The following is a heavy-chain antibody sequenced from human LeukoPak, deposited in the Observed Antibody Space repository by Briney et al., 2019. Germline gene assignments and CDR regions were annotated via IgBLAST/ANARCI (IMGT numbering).Heavy chain of an antibody. D-gene: IGHD6-13*01. CDR1: GGSFSGYY. V-gene: IGHV4-34*01. CDR3: ARDPRSSWYDY. J-gene: IGHJ4*02. Sequence: SETLSLTCAVYGGSFSGYYWSWIRQPPGKGLEWIGEINHSGSTNYNPSLKSRVTMSVDTSKNQFSLKLSSVTAADTAVYYCARDPRSSWYDYWGQGTLVTVSS. CDR2: INHSGST.